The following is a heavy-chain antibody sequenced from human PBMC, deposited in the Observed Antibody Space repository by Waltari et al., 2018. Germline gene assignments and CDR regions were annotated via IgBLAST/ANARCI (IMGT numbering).Heavy chain of an antibody. Sequence: QVQLVQSGTEVKKPGASVKVSCETSGYSFSSYGITWVRQAPGQGLEWMGWISTYNGDTDYAQKFQGRVTMTTDTYTSTAYMELRSLTSDDTALYYCARGSATLGDWGQGTLVTVSS. CDR1: GYSFSSYG. J-gene: IGHJ4*02. CDR2: ISTYNGDT. D-gene: IGHD6-25*01. V-gene: IGHV1-18*01. CDR3: ARGSATLGD.